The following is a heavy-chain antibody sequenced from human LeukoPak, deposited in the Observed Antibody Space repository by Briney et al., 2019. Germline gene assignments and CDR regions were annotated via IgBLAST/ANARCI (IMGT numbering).Heavy chain of an antibody. Sequence: KPGGSLRLSCAASGFTFSSYSMNWVRQAPGKGLEWVSSISSSSSYIYYADSAKGRFTISRDNAKNSLYLQMNSLRAEDTAVYYCAREKWELLELAFDIWGQGTMVTVSS. J-gene: IGHJ3*02. CDR3: AREKWELLELAFDI. V-gene: IGHV3-21*01. CDR2: ISSSSSYI. D-gene: IGHD1-26*01. CDR1: GFTFSSYS.